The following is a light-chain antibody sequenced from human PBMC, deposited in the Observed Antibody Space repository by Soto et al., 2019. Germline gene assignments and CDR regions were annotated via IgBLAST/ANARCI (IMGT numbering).Light chain of an antibody. V-gene: IGKV3-15*01. CDR1: QSISSE. J-gene: IGKJ2*01. CDR3: QQGHNWPLT. CDR2: GAS. Sequence: EIVMTQSPATLSVSPGESATLSCRASQSISSELAWYQQKPGQPPRLPIYGASTRATGVPARFTGSGSGSDFTLTISGLQSEDFAVYYGQQGHNWPLTFGQGTRLEI.